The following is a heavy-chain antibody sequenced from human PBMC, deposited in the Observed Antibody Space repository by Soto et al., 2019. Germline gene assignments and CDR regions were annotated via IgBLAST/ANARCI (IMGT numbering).Heavy chain of an antibody. V-gene: IGHV3-21*01. CDR1: GFTFSSYS. CDR3: ERDVPGGDYYYYGMDV. D-gene: IGHD3-10*02. CDR2: ISSSSSYI. J-gene: IGHJ6*02. Sequence: PGGSLRLSCAASGFTFSSYSMNWVRQAPGKGLGWVSSISSSSSYIYYADSVRGRFTISRDNAKHSLYLQMNSLRAEDTAVYYCERDVPGGDYYYYGMDVWGQGTTVTVSS.